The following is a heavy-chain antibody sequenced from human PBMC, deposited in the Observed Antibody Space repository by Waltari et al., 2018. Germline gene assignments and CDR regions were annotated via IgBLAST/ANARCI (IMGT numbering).Heavy chain of an antibody. D-gene: IGHD3-3*01. V-gene: IGHV3-49*04. CDR1: GLVFSSFS. CDR2: IRSKADGGTP. CDR3: TTQNTFWSWSY. J-gene: IGHJ4*02. Sequence: EVQLVESGGGLTQPGRSLRLSCTTSGLVFSSFSISWVRQAPGKGLEWVGCIRSKADGGTPKYAASVRDRFTMARDDSKSIAYLEMNSLKTEDTAMYFCTTQNTFWSWSYWGRGTLVTVSS.